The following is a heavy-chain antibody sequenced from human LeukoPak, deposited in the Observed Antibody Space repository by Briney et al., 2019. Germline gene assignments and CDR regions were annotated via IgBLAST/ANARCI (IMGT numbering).Heavy chain of an antibody. J-gene: IGHJ6*03. CDR1: GGSISSGDYY. Sequence: IPSETLSLTCTVSGGSISSGDYYWSWIRQPPGKGLEWIGYIYYSGSTYYNPSLKSRVTISVDTSKNQFSLKLSSVTAADTAVYYCASVNIVATIRDYYYYMDVWGKGTTVTVSS. D-gene: IGHD5-12*01. CDR2: IYYSGST. CDR3: ASVNIVATIRDYYYYMDV. V-gene: IGHV4-30-4*08.